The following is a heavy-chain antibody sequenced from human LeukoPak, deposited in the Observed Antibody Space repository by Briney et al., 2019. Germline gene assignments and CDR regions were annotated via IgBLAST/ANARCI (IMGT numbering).Heavy chain of an antibody. D-gene: IGHD2-21*02. CDR2: ISYDGSNK. CDR1: GFIFNNYG. Sequence: GGSLRLSCGASGFIFNNYGMHWVRQAPGKGLEWVAVISYDGSNKNYADSVKGRFTISRDSSKNTVYLQMNSLRVEDTAVYYCAKDWAPYCGGDCYFNYWGQGTLVTVSS. CDR3: AKDWAPYCGGDCYFNY. J-gene: IGHJ4*02. V-gene: IGHV3-30*18.